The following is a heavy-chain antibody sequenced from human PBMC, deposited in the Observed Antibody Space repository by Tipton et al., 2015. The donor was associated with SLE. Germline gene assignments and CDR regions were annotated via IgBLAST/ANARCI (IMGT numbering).Heavy chain of an antibody. Sequence: SLRLSCAASGFTFSSYSMNWVRQAPGKGLEWVSSISSSGSTYYADPVKGRFTISRDNSKNTLYLQMNSLRAEDTAVYYCARAFGVVPAFDYWGQGTLVTVSS. CDR1: GFTFSSYS. CDR3: ARAFGVVPAFDY. J-gene: IGHJ4*02. CDR2: ISSSGST. V-gene: IGHV3-21*04. D-gene: IGHD3-3*01.